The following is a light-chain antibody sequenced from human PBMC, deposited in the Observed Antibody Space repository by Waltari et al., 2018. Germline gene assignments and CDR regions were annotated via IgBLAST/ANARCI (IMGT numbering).Light chain of an antibody. CDR2: DAS. Sequence: DIQMTQSPSSLSASVGDRVTITCQASQDISIHLNWYQQKPGKTPKVLIYDASKLETGAPSRFSGSRSGTDYTFTISSLQPEDIATYYCQQYDNLPWSFGQGTRVEIK. CDR3: QQYDNLPWS. J-gene: IGKJ1*01. V-gene: IGKV1-33*01. CDR1: QDISIH.